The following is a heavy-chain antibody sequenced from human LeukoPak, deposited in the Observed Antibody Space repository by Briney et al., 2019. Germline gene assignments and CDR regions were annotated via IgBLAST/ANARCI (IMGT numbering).Heavy chain of an antibody. J-gene: IGHJ3*01. D-gene: IGHD3-3*01. Sequence: SSVKLSCKRGGGTLTPHSLSWGRRAPGHGLEWVGGFAPILGASKFAQEFQGRATIFADESTSTAYLELSSLRSEDTAMYYCARETGNHGYFTFWGQGRMVTVSS. CDR3: ARETGNHGYFTF. CDR1: GGTLTPHS. CDR2: FAPILGAS. V-gene: IGHV1-69*13.